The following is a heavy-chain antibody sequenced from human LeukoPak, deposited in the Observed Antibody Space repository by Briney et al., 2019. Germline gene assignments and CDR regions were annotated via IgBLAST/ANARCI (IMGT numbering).Heavy chain of an antibody. J-gene: IGHJ4*02. CDR2: INHSGNT. V-gene: IGHV4-30-4*08. CDR3: ARYTVTNLLDF. CDR1: GGSISGDDDY. Sequence: PSQTLSLTCSVSGGSISGDDDYWSWIRQPPGTGLEWIGYINHSGNTYYIPSLRSRGTISIDTSKNQFSLELSSVTAADTAVYYCARYTVTNLLDFWGQGTLVTVSS. D-gene: IGHD4-17*01.